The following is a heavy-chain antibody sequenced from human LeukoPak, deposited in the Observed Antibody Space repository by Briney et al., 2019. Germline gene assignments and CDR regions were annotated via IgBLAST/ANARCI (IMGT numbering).Heavy chain of an antibody. CDR1: GFTVSNAW. CDR2: IKSKTDGGTT. CDR3: TTDSMDTGDNWFDP. J-gene: IGHJ5*02. D-gene: IGHD5-18*01. V-gene: IGHV3-15*01. Sequence: GGSLRLSCAASGFTVSNAWMSWVRQAPGKGLEWVGRIKSKTDGGTTDYAAPVKGRFTISRDDSKNTLYLQMNSLKTEDTAVYYCTTDSMDTGDNWFDPWGQGTLVTVSS.